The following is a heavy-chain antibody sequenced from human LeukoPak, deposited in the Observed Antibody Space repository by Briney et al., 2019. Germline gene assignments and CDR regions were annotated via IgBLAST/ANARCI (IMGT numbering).Heavy chain of an antibody. CDR1: GLTFSSSW. J-gene: IGHJ4*02. CDR2: INPEGSEK. V-gene: IGHV3-7*01. CDR3: ARDDGFSCYSY. Sequence: GGSLRLSCAVSGLTFSSSWMDWVRQAPGKGLEWVASINPEGSEKYSADSVKGRFTISRDNAKNSLFLQMNSLIAEDTAVYYCARDDGFSCYSYWGQGTLVTVSS. D-gene: IGHD3/OR15-3a*01.